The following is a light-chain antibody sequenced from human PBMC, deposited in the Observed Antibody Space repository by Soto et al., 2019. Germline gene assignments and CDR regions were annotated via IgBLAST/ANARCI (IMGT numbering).Light chain of an antibody. Sequence: EIVLTQSPGTLSLSPGERATLSCRASQSVSSNYLAWYQQKPGQAPRLLVSGVSSRATGIPDRFSGSGSGTDFTLTISSLEPEDIAVYYGQQYGSPPRTCGQGTKVEIK. V-gene: IGKV3-20*01. J-gene: IGKJ1*01. CDR1: QSVSSNY. CDR3: QQYGSPPRT. CDR2: GVS.